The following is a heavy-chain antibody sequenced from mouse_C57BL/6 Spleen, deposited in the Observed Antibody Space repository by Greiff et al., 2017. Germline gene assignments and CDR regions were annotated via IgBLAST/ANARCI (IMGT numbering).Heavy chain of an antibody. D-gene: IGHD1-1*01. Sequence: QVQLQQSGPELVKPGASVKLSCKASGYTFTSYDINLVKQRPGQGLEWIGWIYPRDGSTKYNEKFKGKATLTVDTSSSTAYMELHSLTSEDSAVYFCARDYYGTYWYFDVWGTGTTVTVSS. J-gene: IGHJ1*03. CDR1: GYTFTSYD. CDR2: IYPRDGST. CDR3: ARDYYGTYWYFDV. V-gene: IGHV1-85*01.